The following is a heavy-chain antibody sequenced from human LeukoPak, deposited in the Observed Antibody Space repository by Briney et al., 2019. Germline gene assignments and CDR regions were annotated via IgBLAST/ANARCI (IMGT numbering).Heavy chain of an antibody. Sequence: TPSETLSLTCTVSGYSISSGYYWGWIRQPPGKGLEWIGSIYHSGSTFYNPSLKSRVTISVDTSKNQFSLKLSSVTAADTAVYYCARSKSEGSYYDYYYYMDVWGKGTTVTVSS. CDR3: ARSKSEGSYYDYYYYMDV. CDR1: GYSISSGYY. J-gene: IGHJ6*03. V-gene: IGHV4-38-2*02. CDR2: IYHSGST. D-gene: IGHD1-26*01.